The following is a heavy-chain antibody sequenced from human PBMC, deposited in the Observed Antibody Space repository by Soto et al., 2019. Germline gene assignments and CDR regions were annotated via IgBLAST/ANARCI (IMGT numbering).Heavy chain of an antibody. CDR3: ARDRLGYVCSWYNWFDP. J-gene: IGHJ5*02. CDR1: GFTFSSYN. CDR2: ISSSGSAI. V-gene: IGHV3-21*01. Sequence: EVQLVESGGGLVKPGGSLRLSCAASGFTFSSYNMNWVRQAPGKGLEWVSSISSSGSAIYYADSVKGRFSISRDNAKNSLYLQMSSLGAEETADYYCARDRLGYVCSWYNWFDPWGQGTLVTVSS. D-gene: IGHD6-13*01.